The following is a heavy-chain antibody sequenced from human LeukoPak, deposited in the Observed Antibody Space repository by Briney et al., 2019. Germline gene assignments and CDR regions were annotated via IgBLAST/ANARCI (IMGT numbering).Heavy chain of an antibody. J-gene: IGHJ6*03. CDR1: GGSFSGYY. D-gene: IGHD1-26*01. V-gene: IGHV4-34*01. Sequence: PSETLSLTCAVYGGSFSGYYWSWIRQPPGKGLEWIGEINHSGSTNYNPSLKSRVTISVDTSKNQFSLKLSSVTAADTAVYYCARGRHVGLNYYYYYMDVWGKGTTVTVSS. CDR3: ARGRHVGLNYYYYYMDV. CDR2: INHSGST.